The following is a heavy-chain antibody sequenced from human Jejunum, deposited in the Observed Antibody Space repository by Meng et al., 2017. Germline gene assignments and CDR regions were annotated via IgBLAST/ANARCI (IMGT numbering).Heavy chain of an antibody. Sequence: GESLKISCAASGFTFSHYGIHWVRQAAGKGLEWVAVIWYDGSAKYYADSVKGRFTISRDTAERRVDLQMNSLRAEDTAVYFCARDGRGSDYDYKSIYHFGLDVWGQGTTVTVSS. J-gene: IGHJ6*02. D-gene: IGHD3-10*01. CDR1: GFTFSHYG. CDR3: ARDGRGSDYDYKSIYHFGLDV. CDR2: IWYDGSAK. V-gene: IGHV3-33*01.